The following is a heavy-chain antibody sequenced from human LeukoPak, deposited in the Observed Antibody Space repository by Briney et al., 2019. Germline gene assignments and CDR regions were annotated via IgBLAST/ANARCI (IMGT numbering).Heavy chain of an antibody. D-gene: IGHD5-12*01. CDR1: GFTFSSYA. V-gene: IGHV3-30*04. J-gene: IGHJ3*02. Sequence: GGSLRLSCAASGFTFSSYAMHWVRQAPGKGLEWVAVISYDGSNKYYADSVKGRFTISRDNSKNTLDLQMNSLRAEDTAVYYCARDLSYSGYDFAFDIWGQGTMVTVSS. CDR2: ISYDGSNK. CDR3: ARDLSYSGYDFAFDI.